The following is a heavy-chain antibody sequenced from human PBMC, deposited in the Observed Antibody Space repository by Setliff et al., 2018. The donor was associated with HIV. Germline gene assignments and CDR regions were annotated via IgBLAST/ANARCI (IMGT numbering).Heavy chain of an antibody. Sequence: GGSLRLSCAASEFTFSIYTMNWVRQAPGKGLEWVASISSSSSYIYYADSVKGRFTISRDNAKNSLYLQMNSLRAEDTAVYYCENPGWDCSVGSCYEGGGYWGQGTLVTV. CDR1: EFTFSIYT. CDR3: ENPGWDCSVGSCYEGGGY. J-gene: IGHJ4*02. CDR2: ISSSSSYI. D-gene: IGHD2-15*01. V-gene: IGHV3-21*01.